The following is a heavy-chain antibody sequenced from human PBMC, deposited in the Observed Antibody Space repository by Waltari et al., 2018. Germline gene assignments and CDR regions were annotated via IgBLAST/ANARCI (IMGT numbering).Heavy chain of an antibody. Sequence: QVQLVESGGGVVQPGRSLRLSCAASGFTFSSYALHWVRQAPGKGLEWVAVISYDGINKYYADSVKGRFTISRDNSKNTLYLQMNSLRAEDTAVYYCARDASNIVVVTAMDYWGQGTLVTVSS. D-gene: IGHD2-21*02. CDR3: ARDASNIVVVTAMDY. CDR1: GFTFSSYA. CDR2: ISYDGINK. V-gene: IGHV3-30*01. J-gene: IGHJ4*02.